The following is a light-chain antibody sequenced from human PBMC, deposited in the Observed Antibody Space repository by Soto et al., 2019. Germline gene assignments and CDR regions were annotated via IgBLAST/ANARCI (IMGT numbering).Light chain of an antibody. J-gene: IGLJ3*02. CDR2: EVS. CDR3: SSYTGSSTLV. CDR1: SSDIGGYDY. V-gene: IGLV2-14*01. Sequence: QSALTQPASVSGSPGQSITISCTGTSSDIGGYDYVSWYQQHPGKAPKLMIYEVSSRPSGVSNRFSGSQSGNTASLTISGLQAEDEADYYCSSYTGSSTLVFGGGTKLTVL.